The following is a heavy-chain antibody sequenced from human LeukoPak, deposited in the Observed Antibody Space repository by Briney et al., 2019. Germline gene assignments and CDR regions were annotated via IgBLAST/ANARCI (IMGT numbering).Heavy chain of an antibody. V-gene: IGHV3-30*04. CDR3: ARSSSWYVGAFDI. D-gene: IGHD6-13*01. J-gene: IGHJ3*02. Sequence: GGSLRLSCAASGFTFSSYAMHWVRQAPGKGLEWVAVISYDGSNKYYADSVKGRFTISRDNSKNTLYLQMNSLRAEDTAVYYCARSSSWYVGAFDIWGQGTMVTVSS. CDR1: GFTFSSYA. CDR2: ISYDGSNK.